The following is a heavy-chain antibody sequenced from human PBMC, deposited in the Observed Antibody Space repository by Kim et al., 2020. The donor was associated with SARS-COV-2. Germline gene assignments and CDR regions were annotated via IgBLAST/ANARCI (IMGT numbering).Heavy chain of an antibody. CDR3: ASSITGYSSSWYGNLNNWFDP. CDR2: IYYSGST. CDR1: GGSISSSSYY. V-gene: IGHV4-39*01. Sequence: SETLSLTCTVSGGSISSSSYYWGWIRQPPGKGLEWIGSIYYSGSTYYNPSLKSRVTISVDTSKNQFSLKLSSVTAADTAVYYCASSITGYSSSWYGNLNNWFDPWGQGTLVTVSS. J-gene: IGHJ5*02. D-gene: IGHD6-13*01.